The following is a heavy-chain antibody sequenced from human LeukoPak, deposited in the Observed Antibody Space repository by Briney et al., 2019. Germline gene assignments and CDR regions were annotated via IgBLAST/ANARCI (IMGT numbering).Heavy chain of an antibody. Sequence: EASVKVSCKASGYTFTSYAMNWVRQAPGQGLEWMGWINTNTGNPTYAQGFTGRFVFSLDTSVSTAYLQISSLKAEGTAVYYCARADSSSWYHAFSYYYYGMDVWGQGTTVTVSS. V-gene: IGHV7-4-1*02. D-gene: IGHD6-13*01. CDR2: INTNTGNP. CDR3: ARADSSSWYHAFSYYYYGMDV. CDR1: GYTFTSYA. J-gene: IGHJ6*02.